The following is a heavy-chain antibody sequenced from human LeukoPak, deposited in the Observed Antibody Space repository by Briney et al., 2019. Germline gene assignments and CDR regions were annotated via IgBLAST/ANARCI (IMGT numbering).Heavy chain of an antibody. CDR2: FDPGDDET. CDR1: GYSLSELS. CDR3: ATEKDLLLDS. V-gene: IGHV1-24*01. J-gene: IGHJ5*01. Sequence: ASVTVSCKVSGYSLSELSTHWVRQAPGQGLEWMGGFDPGDDETIYAQKFQGRVTITEDTSTDTAYLELSSLRSEDTAVYFCATEKDLLLDSWGQGTPVTVSS. D-gene: IGHD1-26*01.